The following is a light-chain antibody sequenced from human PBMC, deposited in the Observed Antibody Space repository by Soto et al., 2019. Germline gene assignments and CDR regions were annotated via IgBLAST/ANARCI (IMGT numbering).Light chain of an antibody. CDR2: RNN. CDR3: SSYSTTNILV. V-gene: IGLV1-44*01. Sequence: QSVLTQPPSVSGTPGQRVTISCSGSLSNIGSNTVNWYQQLPGTAPKLLIHRNNQRPSGVPDRFSGSKSGTSASLAISGLQANDEADYYCSSYSTTNILVFGSGTKVTVL. CDR1: LSNIGSNT. J-gene: IGLJ1*01.